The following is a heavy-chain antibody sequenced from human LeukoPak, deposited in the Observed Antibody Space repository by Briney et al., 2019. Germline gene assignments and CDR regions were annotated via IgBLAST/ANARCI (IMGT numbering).Heavy chain of an antibody. CDR1: GFTFSNYW. D-gene: IGHD4-17*01. Sequence: PGGSLRLSCAASGFTFSNYWMSWVRQAPGKGLEWVANIKQDGSDKYYVDSVKGRFTISRDDAKNSLYLQMYSLRAEDTAVYYCARDTVATTFDYWGQGTVVTVSS. J-gene: IGHJ4*02. CDR3: ARDTVATTFDY. V-gene: IGHV3-7*04. CDR2: IKQDGSDK.